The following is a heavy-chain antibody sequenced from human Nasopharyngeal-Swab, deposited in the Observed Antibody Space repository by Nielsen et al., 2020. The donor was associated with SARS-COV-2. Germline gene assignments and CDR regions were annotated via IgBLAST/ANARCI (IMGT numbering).Heavy chain of an antibody. CDR1: GFTFGDYA. V-gene: IGHV3-49*04. J-gene: IGHJ4*02. Sequence: GGSLRLSCTTSGFTFGDYAMSWVRQAPGKELEWVGFIRSEANGGTAEYAVSVEGRFSISRDDSKSIAYLQMNSLKTEDTAVYYCTGYSTIFYWGQGTLVTVSS. D-gene: IGHD2-2*01. CDR3: TGYSTIFY. CDR2: IRSEANGGTA.